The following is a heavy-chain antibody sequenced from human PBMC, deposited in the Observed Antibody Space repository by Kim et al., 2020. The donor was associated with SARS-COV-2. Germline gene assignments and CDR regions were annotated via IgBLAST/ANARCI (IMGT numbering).Heavy chain of an antibody. V-gene: IGHV1-3*01. J-gene: IGHJ2*01. CDR3: ARDGGSCTSTSCPNWYYDL. D-gene: IGHD2-2*03. CDR2: INVGNGNT. Sequence: ASVKVSCTASAYTFTNYALHWVRQAPGQRLEWMGWINVGNGNTQYSQKFQDRVTITRDTSANTAYMELSSLRSEDTAVYYCARDGGSCTSTSCPNWYYDLWGRGTRVTVSS. CDR1: AYTFTNYA.